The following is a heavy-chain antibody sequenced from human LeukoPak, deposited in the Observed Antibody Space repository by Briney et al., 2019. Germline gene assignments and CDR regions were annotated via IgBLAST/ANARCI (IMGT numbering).Heavy chain of an antibody. V-gene: IGHV3-30*18. J-gene: IGHJ4*02. CDR2: ISYDGSNK. CDR3: AKGPGSGSTY. Sequence: GGSLRLSCAASGFTFSSYGMHWVRQAPGKGPEWVAVISYDGSNKYYADSVKGRFTISRDNSKNTLYLQMNSLRAEDTAVYYCAKGPGSGSTYWGQGTLVTVSS. D-gene: IGHD3-10*01. CDR1: GFTFSSYG.